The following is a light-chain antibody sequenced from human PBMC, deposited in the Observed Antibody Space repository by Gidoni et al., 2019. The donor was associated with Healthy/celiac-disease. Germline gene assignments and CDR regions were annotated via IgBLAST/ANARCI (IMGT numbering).Light chain of an antibody. CDR3: QHLT. V-gene: IGKV3-11*01. Sequence: EIVFTQSPATLSLSPGERATLSCRASQSVSSYLAWYQQKPGQAPRLLIYDASNRAPGIPARFSGSGSGTDFTLTISSLEPEDFAVYYCQHLTFXGXTKVEIK. CDR2: DAS. CDR1: QSVSSY. J-gene: IGKJ4*01.